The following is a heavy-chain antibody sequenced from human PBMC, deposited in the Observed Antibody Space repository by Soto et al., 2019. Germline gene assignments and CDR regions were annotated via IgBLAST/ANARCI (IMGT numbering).Heavy chain of an antibody. D-gene: IGHD3-10*01. Sequence: SETLSLTCTVSGGSISSYYWSWIRQPPGKGLEWIGYIYYSGSTNYNPSLKSRVTISVDTSKNQFSLKLSSVTAADTAVYYCAVDYGSGRESYYYYGMDVWGQGTTVPVSS. J-gene: IGHJ6*02. V-gene: IGHV4-59*01. CDR2: IYYSGST. CDR1: GGSISSYY. CDR3: AVDYGSGRESYYYYGMDV.